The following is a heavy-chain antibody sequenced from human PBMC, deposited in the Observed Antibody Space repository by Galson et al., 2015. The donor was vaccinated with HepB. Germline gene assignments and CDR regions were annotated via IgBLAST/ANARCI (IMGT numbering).Heavy chain of an antibody. V-gene: IGHV3-23*01. Sequence: SLRLSCAASKFILANYAMTWVRQAPGKGLEWVSVVSADGARTHYADSVRGRFTTSRDNSKNTLYLQMSSLRLEDTAVVFCAKNYGDYMYDPLDHWVQGLLVNV. CDR1: KFILANYA. CDR2: VSADGART. D-gene: IGHD4-17*01. J-gene: IGHJ4*02. CDR3: AKNYGDYMYDPLDH.